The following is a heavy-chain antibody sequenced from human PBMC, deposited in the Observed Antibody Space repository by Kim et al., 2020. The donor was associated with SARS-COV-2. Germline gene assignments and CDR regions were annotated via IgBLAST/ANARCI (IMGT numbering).Heavy chain of an antibody. D-gene: IGHD3-9*01. CDR3: ARAILTGYVDY. J-gene: IGHJ4*02. CDR2: IYHSGST. Sequence: SETLSLTCTVSGYSISSGYYWGWIRQPPGKGLEWIGSIYHSGSTYYNPSLKSRVTISVDTSKNQFSLKLSSVTAADTAVYYCARAILTGYVDYWGQGTLVTVSS. V-gene: IGHV4-38-2*02. CDR1: GYSISSGYY.